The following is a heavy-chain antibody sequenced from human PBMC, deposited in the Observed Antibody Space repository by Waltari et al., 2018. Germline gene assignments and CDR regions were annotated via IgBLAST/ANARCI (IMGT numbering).Heavy chain of an antibody. CDR1: GVSISTSRYY. V-gene: IGHV4-39*01. J-gene: IGHJ2*01. CDR2: LHYGGRS. D-gene: IGHD1-7*01. Sequence: QLQLQESGPGLVNPSETLSLTCTVSGVSISTSRYYWGWIRQPPGKGLDWIGSLHYGGRSYFNPSLKSRVTISVDTSKNQFSLKLTSVTAADTAVYYCATLPIPLELWYFDLWGRGTLVTVSS. CDR3: ATLPIPLELWYFDL.